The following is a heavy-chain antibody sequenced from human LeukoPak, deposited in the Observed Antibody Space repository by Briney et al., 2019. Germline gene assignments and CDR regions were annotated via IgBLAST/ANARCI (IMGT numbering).Heavy chain of an antibody. V-gene: IGHV3-23*01. J-gene: IGHJ4*02. CDR3: AKGNCRGTSCYSDY. CDR1: GFTFSSYA. D-gene: IGHD2-2*02. Sequence: GGSLRLSCAASGFTFSSYAMRWVRQAPGKGLEWVSGISGIGGSTYYADSVKGRFTIARDNSKNTLYLQMNSLRAEDTAVYYCAKGNCRGTSCYSDYWGQGTLVTVSS. CDR2: ISGIGGST.